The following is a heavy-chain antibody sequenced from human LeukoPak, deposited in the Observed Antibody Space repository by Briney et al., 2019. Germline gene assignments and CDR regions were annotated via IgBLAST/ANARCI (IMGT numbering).Heavy chain of an antibody. V-gene: IGHV4-59*01. Sequence: PSETLSLTCTVSGGSISSYYWSWTRQPPGKGLEWIGYIYYSGSTNYNPSLKSRVTISVDTSKNQFSLKLSSVTAADTAVYYCARVDSSGFDIWGQGTMVTVSS. CDR3: ARVDSSGFDI. CDR1: GGSISSYY. CDR2: IYYSGST. D-gene: IGHD3-22*01. J-gene: IGHJ3*02.